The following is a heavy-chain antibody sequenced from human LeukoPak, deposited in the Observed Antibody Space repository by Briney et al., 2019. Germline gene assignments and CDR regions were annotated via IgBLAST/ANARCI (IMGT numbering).Heavy chain of an antibody. Sequence: GGSLRLSCAASGFTFSSYGMHWVRQAPGKGLEWVAFIRYDGSNKYYADSAKGRFTISRDNSKNTLYLQMNSLRAEDTAVYYCAKAEVRGALYYYYGMDVWGQGTTVTVSS. D-gene: IGHD3-10*01. CDR1: GFTFSSYG. CDR3: AKAEVRGALYYYYGMDV. V-gene: IGHV3-30*02. CDR2: IRYDGSNK. J-gene: IGHJ6*02.